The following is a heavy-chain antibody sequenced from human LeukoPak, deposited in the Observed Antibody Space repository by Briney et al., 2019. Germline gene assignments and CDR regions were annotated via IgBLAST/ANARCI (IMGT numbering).Heavy chain of an antibody. J-gene: IGHJ4*02. CDR3: AVDTNNYYGSGSFDY. D-gene: IGHD3-10*01. CDR1: GYSFTSYW. Sequence: PGESLKISCKGPGYSFTSYWIGWVRQMPGKGLEWMGIIYPGDSDTRYSPPFQGQVTISADKSISTAYLQWSSLQASDTAMYYCAVDTNNYYGSGSFDYWGQGTLVTVSS. V-gene: IGHV5-51*01. CDR2: IYPGDSDT.